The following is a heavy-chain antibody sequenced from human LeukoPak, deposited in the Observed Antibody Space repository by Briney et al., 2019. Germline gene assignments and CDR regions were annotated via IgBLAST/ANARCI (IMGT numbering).Heavy chain of an antibody. Sequence: PGGSLRLSCAASGFTFSSYGMHWVRQAPGKGLEWVSAVSGSGGSTYYTSSLKGRFTISRDNSKNTLYLQMNSLRAEDTAVYYCAKVSRNYYDSSGYAFDIWGQGTVVTVSS. V-gene: IGHV3-23*01. CDR2: VSGSGGST. J-gene: IGHJ3*02. D-gene: IGHD3-22*01. CDR1: GFTFSSYG. CDR3: AKVSRNYYDSSGYAFDI.